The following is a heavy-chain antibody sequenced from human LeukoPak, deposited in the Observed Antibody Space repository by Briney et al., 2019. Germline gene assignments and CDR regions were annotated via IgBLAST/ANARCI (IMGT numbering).Heavy chain of an antibody. CDR1: GYTFTGDG. V-gene: IGHV1-18*01. D-gene: IGHD3-16*01. J-gene: IGHJ4*02. CDR2: ISAYNGNT. Sequence: ASVKVSCKASGYTFTGDGISWVRQAPGQGLEWMGWISAYNGNTNYAQKLQGRVTMTTDTSTSTAYMELRSLRSDDTAVYYCARDWAGHLFDYWGQGTLVTVSS. CDR3: ARDWAGHLFDY.